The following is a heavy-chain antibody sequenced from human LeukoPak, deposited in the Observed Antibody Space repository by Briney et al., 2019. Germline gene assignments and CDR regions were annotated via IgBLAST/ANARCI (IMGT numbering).Heavy chain of an antibody. D-gene: IGHD6-19*01. CDR1: GFTFSSYA. CDR3: AKPCEQWLSQGCFDY. V-gene: IGHV3-30-3*01. CDR2: ISYDGSNK. J-gene: IGHJ4*02. Sequence: GGSPRLSCAASGFTFSSYAMHWVRQAPGKGLEWVAVISYDGSNKYYADSVKGRFTISRDNSKNTLYLQMNSLRAEDTAVYYCAKPCEQWLSQGCFDYWGQGTLVTVSS.